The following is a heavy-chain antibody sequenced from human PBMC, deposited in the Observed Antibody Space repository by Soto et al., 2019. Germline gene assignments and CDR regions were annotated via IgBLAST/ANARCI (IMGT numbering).Heavy chain of an antibody. D-gene: IGHD2-2*01. V-gene: IGHV1-18*01. CDR2: ISAYNGNT. CDR1: GYTFTSYG. CDR3: ARDGRYCSSTSCRMNYYYYYYMDV. Sequence: ASVKVSCKASGYTFTSYGISWVRQAPGQGLEWMGWISAYNGNTNYAQKLQGRVTMTTDTSTSTAYMELRSLRSDDTAVYYCARDGRYCSSTSCRMNYYYYYYMDVWGKGTTVTVSS. J-gene: IGHJ6*03.